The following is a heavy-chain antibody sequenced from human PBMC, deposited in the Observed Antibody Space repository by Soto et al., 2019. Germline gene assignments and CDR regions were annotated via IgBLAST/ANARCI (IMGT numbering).Heavy chain of an antibody. V-gene: IGHV3-21*01. CDR2: ISSSSSYI. D-gene: IGHD3-22*01. J-gene: IGHJ4*02. CDR3: SIGEGDDSFDYGDY. Sequence: EVQLVESGGGLVKPGGSLRLSCAASGFTFSSYSMNWVRQAPGKGLEWVSSISSSSSYIYYADSVKGRFTISRDNAKNPLYLETTSLRAEDTAVYYCSIGEGDDSFDYGDYWGQGTLVTVSS. CDR1: GFTFSSYS.